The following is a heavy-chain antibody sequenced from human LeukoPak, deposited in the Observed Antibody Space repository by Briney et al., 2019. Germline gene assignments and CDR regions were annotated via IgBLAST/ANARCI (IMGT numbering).Heavy chain of an antibody. D-gene: IGHD2-21*02. J-gene: IGHJ6*03. CDR1: GGTFSNYA. V-gene: IGHV1-69*05. Sequence: SVKVSCKASGGTFSNYAISWVRQAPGQGLEWMGGIIPMFGPASSAQKFQGRVTITTDGSTSTVYMELSSLTSEDTAVYYCARDRAPAIGPQPAYYYYYMDVWGKGTTVTVSS. CDR3: ARDRAPAIGPQPAYYYYYMDV. CDR2: IIPMFGPA.